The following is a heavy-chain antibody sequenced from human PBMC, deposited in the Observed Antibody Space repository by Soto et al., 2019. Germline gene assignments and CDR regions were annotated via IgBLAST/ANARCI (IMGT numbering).Heavy chain of an antibody. CDR2: VRSGGTS. CDR1: GFTFNDYV. J-gene: IGHJ4*02. V-gene: IGHV3-49*04. D-gene: IGHD2-21*01. Sequence: PGGSLRLSCTAAGFTFNDYVMTWVRQAPGKELEFVGAVRSGGTSEYAASVKDRFSVSRDDSKRIAYVQMNSLKTDDTAMYYCTMWPGNGQSNFKYWGQGVLVTVS. CDR3: TMWPGNGQSNFKY.